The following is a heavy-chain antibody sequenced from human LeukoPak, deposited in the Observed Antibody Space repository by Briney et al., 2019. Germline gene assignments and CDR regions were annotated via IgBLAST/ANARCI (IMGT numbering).Heavy chain of an antibody. CDR1: GGSISSYY. CDR3: ARVGATGSGYYFDY. CDR2: IYTSGST. Sequence: PSETLSLTCTVSGGSISSYYWSWIRQPAGKGLEWIGRIYTSGSTNYNPSLKSRVTISVDKSKNQFSLKLSSVTAADTAVYYCARVGATGSGYYFDYWGKGTLVTVSS. V-gene: IGHV4-4*07. J-gene: IGHJ4*02. D-gene: IGHD1-26*01.